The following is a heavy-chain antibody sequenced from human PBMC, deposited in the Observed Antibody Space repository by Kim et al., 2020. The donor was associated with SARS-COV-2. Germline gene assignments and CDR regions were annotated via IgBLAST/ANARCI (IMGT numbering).Heavy chain of an antibody. CDR1: GFTVNSDY. Sequence: GGSLRLSCAASGFTVNSDYMTWVRQAPGKGLEWVSTVYSSGTTYYADSVKGRFTISRDNSRNTLYLQMNSLRADDTAVYYCARDHTPGGFDPWGQGTLVTASS. CDR2: VYSSGTT. J-gene: IGHJ5*02. D-gene: IGHD3-16*01. CDR3: ARDHTPGGFDP. V-gene: IGHV3-53*01.